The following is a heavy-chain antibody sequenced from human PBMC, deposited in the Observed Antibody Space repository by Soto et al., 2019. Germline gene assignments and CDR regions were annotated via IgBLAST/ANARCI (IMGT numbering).Heavy chain of an antibody. Sequence: PSETLSLTCAVSSGSISSSNWWSWVRQPPGKGLEWIGEIYLSGSTNYNPSLKSRVTISVDKSKNQFSLKLSSVTAADTAVYYCARSYRWEYYDFWSGTTDYFDYWGQGTLVTVSS. D-gene: IGHD3-3*01. V-gene: IGHV4-4*02. J-gene: IGHJ4*02. CDR1: SGSISSSNW. CDR3: ARSYRWEYYDFWSGTTDYFDY. CDR2: IYLSGST.